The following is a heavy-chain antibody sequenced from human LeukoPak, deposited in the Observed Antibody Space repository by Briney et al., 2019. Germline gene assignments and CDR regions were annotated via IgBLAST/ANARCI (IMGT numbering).Heavy chain of an antibody. D-gene: IGHD6-19*01. CDR2: ISSSSYI. Sequence: GGSLRLSCAASGFTFSSYSMNWVRQAPGKGLEWVSSISSSSYIYYADSVKGRFTISRDNAKNSLYLQMNSLRAGDTAVYYCARDEGSSGWYGQNWFDPWGQGTLVTVSS. CDR1: GFTFSSYS. CDR3: ARDEGSSGWYGQNWFDP. J-gene: IGHJ5*02. V-gene: IGHV3-21*01.